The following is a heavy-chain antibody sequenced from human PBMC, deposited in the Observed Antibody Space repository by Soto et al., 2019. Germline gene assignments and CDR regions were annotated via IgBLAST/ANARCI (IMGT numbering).Heavy chain of an antibody. J-gene: IGHJ3*02. Sequence: PGGSLRLSCAASGCTFSSYGMHWVRQAPGKGLEWVAVIWYDGSNKYYADSVKGRFTISRDNSKNTLYLQMNSLRAEDTAVYYCAREGIRFQPDAFDIWGQGTMVTVSS. CDR1: GCTFSSYG. D-gene: IGHD3-3*01. V-gene: IGHV3-33*01. CDR2: IWYDGSNK. CDR3: AREGIRFQPDAFDI.